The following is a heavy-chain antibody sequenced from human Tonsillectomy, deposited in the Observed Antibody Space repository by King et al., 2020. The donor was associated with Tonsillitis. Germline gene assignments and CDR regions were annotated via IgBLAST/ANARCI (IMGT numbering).Heavy chain of an antibody. CDR1: GFTFSDYY. CDR3: ARADHYYNSRPYYFTDY. Sequence: VQLVESGGGLVRPGGSLRLSCAASGFTFSDYYMTWVRQAPGKGLEWVSSISSSSGYKYYADSVRGRFTISRDNAKKSLYLQMNSLRGEETAVYYCARADHYYNSRPYYFTDYWGQGTLVTVSS. D-gene: IGHD3-22*01. V-gene: IGHV3-21*01. CDR2: ISSSSGYK. J-gene: IGHJ4*02.